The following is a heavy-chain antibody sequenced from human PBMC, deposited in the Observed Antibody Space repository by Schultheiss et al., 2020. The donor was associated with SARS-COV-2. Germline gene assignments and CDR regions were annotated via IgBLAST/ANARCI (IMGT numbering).Heavy chain of an antibody. J-gene: IGHJ6*03. Sequence: GGSLRLSCAASGFTFDDYTMHWVRQAPGKGLEWVSLISWDGGSTYYADSVKGRFTISRDNSKNSLYLQMNSLRTEDTALYYCAKDGRSGTDYYMDVWGKGTTVTVSS. D-gene: IGHD3/OR15-3a*01. CDR3: AKDGRSGTDYYMDV. V-gene: IGHV3-43*01. CDR1: GFTFDDYT. CDR2: ISWDGGST.